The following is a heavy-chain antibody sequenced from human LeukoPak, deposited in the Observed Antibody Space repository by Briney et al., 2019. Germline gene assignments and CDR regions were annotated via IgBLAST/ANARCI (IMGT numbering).Heavy chain of an antibody. V-gene: IGHV1-46*01. J-gene: IGHJ4*02. CDR3: ARAERKRRDIVLMVYAISFDY. CDR1: GYTFTNYY. Sequence: GASVKVSCKASGYTFTNYYMHWVRQAPGQGLEWMGIINPSSDTTNYAQKLHARVTMTRDMSTSTVYMELSSLRSEDTAVYYCARAERKRRDIVLMVYAISFDYWGQGTLVTVSS. CDR2: INPSSDTT. D-gene: IGHD2-8*01.